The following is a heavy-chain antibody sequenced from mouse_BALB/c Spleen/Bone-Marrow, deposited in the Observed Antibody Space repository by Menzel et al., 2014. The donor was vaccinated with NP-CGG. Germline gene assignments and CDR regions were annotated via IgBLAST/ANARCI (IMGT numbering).Heavy chain of an antibody. CDR1: GYTFTTHW. CDR3: VGSDY. J-gene: IGHJ2*01. Sequence: VQLQQSGTELAKPGASVKMSCKASGYTFTTHWMHWVKQRPGQGLEWIGYVNPRTGYTDYNQKFKDKATLTADKSSSTAYMQLISLTSEDSAVYYCVGSDYWGQGTTLTVSS. CDR2: VNPRTGYT. V-gene: IGHV1-7*01.